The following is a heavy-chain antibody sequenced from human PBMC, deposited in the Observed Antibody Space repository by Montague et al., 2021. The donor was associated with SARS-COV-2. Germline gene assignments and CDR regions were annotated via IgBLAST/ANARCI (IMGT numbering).Heavy chain of an antibody. J-gene: IGHJ6*02. D-gene: IGHD6-13*01. V-gene: IGHV4-39*01. CDR2: VYYSGST. Sequence: SETLSLTCTVSGGSISGSTYLWDWIRQPPGKGLEWIASVYYSGSTYYNPSLRSRVTISADTSKNQFSLKVSSVTAADTAVYYCAGRDRTSWYKNHYYGLDVWAKGPRSPSP. CDR1: GGSISGSTYL. CDR3: AGRDRTSWYKNHYYGLDV.